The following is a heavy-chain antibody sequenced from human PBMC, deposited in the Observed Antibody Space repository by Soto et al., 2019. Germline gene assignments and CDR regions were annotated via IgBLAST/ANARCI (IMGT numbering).Heavy chain of an antibody. D-gene: IGHD3-22*01. CDR1: GYTFTSYY. CDR2: INPSGGST. Sequence: ASVKVSCKASGYTFTSYYMHWVRQAPGQGLEWMGIINPSGGSTSYAQKFQGRVTMTRDTSTSTVCMELGSLRSEDTAVYYCARDGYDSSGERLFFDYWGQGTLVTVSS. CDR3: ARDGYDSSGERLFFDY. J-gene: IGHJ4*02. V-gene: IGHV1-46*01.